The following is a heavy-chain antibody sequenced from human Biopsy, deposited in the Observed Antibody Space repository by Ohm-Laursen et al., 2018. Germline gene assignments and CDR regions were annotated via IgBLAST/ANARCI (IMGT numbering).Heavy chain of an antibody. CDR3: ASVVLGPTNDAFDL. V-gene: IGHV4-34*01. CDR2: ISHTGST. J-gene: IGHJ3*01. CDR1: NVSLSSFY. Sequence: SETLSLTCAVYNVSLSSFYWSWIRQPPGKGLEWIGEISHTGSTNYNPSLKSRVTMSVDTSKKQLSLRLRSVTAADTAMYYCASVVLGPTNDAFDLWGQGTMVVVSS. D-gene: IGHD3-22*01.